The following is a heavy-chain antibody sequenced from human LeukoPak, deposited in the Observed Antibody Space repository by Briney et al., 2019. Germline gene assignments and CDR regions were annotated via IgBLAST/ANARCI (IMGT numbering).Heavy chain of an antibody. Sequence: GGSLRLSCAASGFTFSSYWMSWVRQAPGKGLEWVANIKQDGSEKYYVDSVKGRFTISRDNAKNSLYLQMNSLRAEDTAVYYCARHCSSTSCPYYYYYMDVWGKGTTVTVSS. J-gene: IGHJ6*03. D-gene: IGHD2-2*01. CDR3: ARHCSSTSCPYYYYYMDV. V-gene: IGHV3-7*01. CDR1: GFTFSSYW. CDR2: IKQDGSEK.